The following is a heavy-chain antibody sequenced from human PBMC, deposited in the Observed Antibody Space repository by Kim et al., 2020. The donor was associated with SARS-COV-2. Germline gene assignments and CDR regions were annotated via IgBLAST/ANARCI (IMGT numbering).Heavy chain of an antibody. CDR3: ASMATAYFDY. J-gene: IGHJ4*02. CDR2: IYYSGST. CDR1: GGSISSSSYY. Sequence: SETLSLTCTVSGGSISSSSYYWGWIRQPPGKGLEWIGSIYYSGSTYYNPSLKSRVTISVDTSKNQFSLKLSSVTAADTAVYYCASMATAYFDYWGQGTLVTLSS. V-gene: IGHV4-39*01. D-gene: IGHD5-18*01.